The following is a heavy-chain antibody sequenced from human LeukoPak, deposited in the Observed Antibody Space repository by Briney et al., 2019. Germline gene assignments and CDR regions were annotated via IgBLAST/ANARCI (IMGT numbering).Heavy chain of an antibody. D-gene: IGHD6-19*01. J-gene: IGHJ5*02. V-gene: IGHV3-48*01. CDR3: TRDHISVAGPFDP. Sequence: GGSLRLSCAASGVTFSSYSMSWVRRAPGKGLELISYIGSSSSSAIIFYADYVSGRFTSSGDYPMILVYVHMNSCRAEDAAVCYCTRDHISVAGPFDPWSQGTLVTVSS. CDR1: GVTFSSYS. CDR2: IGSSSSSAI.